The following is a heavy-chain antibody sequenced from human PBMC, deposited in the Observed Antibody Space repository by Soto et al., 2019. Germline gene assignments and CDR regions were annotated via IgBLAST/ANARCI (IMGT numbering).Heavy chain of an antibody. CDR1: GYSFTSYW. CDR3: ARHPPYVDYFDY. CDR2: IDPSDSYT. D-gene: IGHD3-16*01. V-gene: IGHV5-10-1*01. Sequence: GESLKISCKGSGYSFTSYWISWVRQMPGKGLEWMGRIDPSDSYTNYSPSFQGHVTISADKSISTAYLQWSSLKASDTAMYYCARHPPYVDYFDYWGQGTLVTVSS. J-gene: IGHJ4*02.